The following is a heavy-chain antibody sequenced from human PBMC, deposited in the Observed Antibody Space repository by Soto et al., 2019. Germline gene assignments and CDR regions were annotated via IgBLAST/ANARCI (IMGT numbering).Heavy chain of an antibody. V-gene: IGHV3-74*01. D-gene: IGHD3-22*01. Sequence: GGSLRLSCAASGFSVSSNYMSWVRQAPGKGLVWVSRINSDGSSTSYADSVKGRFTISRDNAKNTLYLQMNSLRAEDTAVYYCARGGLGDYYDSSGYYPTGPFDYWGQGTLVTVSS. CDR2: INSDGSST. J-gene: IGHJ4*02. CDR1: GFSVSSNY. CDR3: ARGGLGDYYDSSGYYPTGPFDY.